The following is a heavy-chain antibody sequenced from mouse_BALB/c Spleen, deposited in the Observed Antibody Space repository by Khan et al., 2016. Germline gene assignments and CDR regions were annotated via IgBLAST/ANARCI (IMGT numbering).Heavy chain of an antibody. V-gene: IGHV10-1*02. CDR2: IRSKSNNYAT. Sequence: EVQLVESGGGLVQPKGSLKLSCAASGFTFNTYAMNWVRQAPGKGLEWVARIRSKSNNYATYYADSVKDRFTISRDDSQSMLYLQMNNLKTEDTAMYYCVIHGNYAMDYWGQGTSVTVSS. J-gene: IGHJ4*01. D-gene: IGHD2-1*01. CDR3: VIHGNYAMDY. CDR1: GFTFNTYA.